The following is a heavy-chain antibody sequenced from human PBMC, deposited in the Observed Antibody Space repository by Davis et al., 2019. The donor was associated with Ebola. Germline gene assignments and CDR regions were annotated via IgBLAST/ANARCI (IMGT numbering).Heavy chain of an antibody. V-gene: IGHV1-69*10. CDR1: GGTFSSYA. D-gene: IGHD3-10*01. CDR3: ARRSQRGYYGSGSYGMDV. Sequence: SVKVSCKASGGTFSSYAISWVRQAPGQGLEWMGGIIPILGIANYAQKFQGRVTMTRDTSTSTVYMELSSLRSEDTAVYYCARRSQRGYYGSGSYGMDVWGQGTTVTVSS. J-gene: IGHJ6*02. CDR2: IIPILGIA.